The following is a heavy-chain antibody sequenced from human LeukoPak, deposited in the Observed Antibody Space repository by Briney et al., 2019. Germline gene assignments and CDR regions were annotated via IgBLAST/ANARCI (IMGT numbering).Heavy chain of an antibody. CDR2: INTDGRST. D-gene: IGHD6-19*01. V-gene: IGHV3-74*01. J-gene: IGHJ4*02. CDR3: AKDRGSGWYDGDF. Sequence: GGSLRLSCAASGFTFRTYWMHWVRQAPGKGLVWVSRINTDGRSTSYADSVKGRFTVSRDNSKDTLYLQMNSLRAEDTAVYYCAKDRGSGWYDGDFWGQGTLVTVSS. CDR1: GFTFRTYW.